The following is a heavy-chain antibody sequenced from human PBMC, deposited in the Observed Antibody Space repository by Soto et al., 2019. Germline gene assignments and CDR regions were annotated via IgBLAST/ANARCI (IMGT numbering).Heavy chain of an antibody. J-gene: IGHJ4*02. Sequence: GGSLRLSCAASGFTFSSYSMNWVRQAPGKGLEWVSYISSSSSTIYYADSVKGRFTISRDNAKNSLYLQMNSLRDEDTAVYYCARQRGNYYDSSGYYYGEVWDYWGQGTLVTVSS. CDR2: ISSSSSTI. D-gene: IGHD3-22*01. CDR3: ARQRGNYYDSSGYYYGEVWDY. V-gene: IGHV3-48*02. CDR1: GFTFSSYS.